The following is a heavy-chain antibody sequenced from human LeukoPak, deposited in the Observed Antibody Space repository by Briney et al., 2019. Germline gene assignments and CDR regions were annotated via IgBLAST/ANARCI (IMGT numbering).Heavy chain of an antibody. CDR2: IYPGDSDT. CDR3: ARQWGDCSSTSCYSAD. CDR1: GYSFTSYW. V-gene: IGHV5-51*01. D-gene: IGHD2-2*01. Sequence: GESLQISCKGSGYSFTSYWIGWVRQMSGKGLEWMGIIYPGDSDTRYSPSFQGQVTISADKSISTAYLQWSSLKAADTAIYYCARQWGDCSSTSCYSADWGQGTLVTVSS. J-gene: IGHJ4*02.